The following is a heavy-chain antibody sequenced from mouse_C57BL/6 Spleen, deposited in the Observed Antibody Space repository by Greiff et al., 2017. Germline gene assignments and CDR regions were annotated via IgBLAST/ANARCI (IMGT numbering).Heavy chain of an antibody. CDR1: GFSLTSYG. CDR2: IWSDGST. V-gene: IGHV2-6-1*01. D-gene: IGHD1-1*01. CDR3: ARHDDTTVGGLAY. Sequence: VKVVESGPGLVAPSQSLSITCTVSGFSLTSYGVHWVRQPPGKGLEWLVVIWSDGSTTYNSALKSRLSISKDNSKSQVFLKMNSLQTDDTAMYYCARHDDTTVGGLAYWGQGTLVTVSA. J-gene: IGHJ3*01.